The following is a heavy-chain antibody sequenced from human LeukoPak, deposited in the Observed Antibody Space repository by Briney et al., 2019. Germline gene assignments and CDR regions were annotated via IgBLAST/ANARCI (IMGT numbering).Heavy chain of an antibody. V-gene: IGHV3-23*01. CDR2: ISGSGGST. D-gene: IGHD6-13*01. Sequence: GGSLRLSCAASGFTFSNAWMSWVRQAPGKGLEWVSAISGSGGSTYYADSVKGRFTISRDNSKNTLYLQMNSLRAEDTAVYYCAKDSSRSIYRGQGTLVTVSS. CDR1: GFTFSNAW. J-gene: IGHJ4*02. CDR3: AKDSSRSIY.